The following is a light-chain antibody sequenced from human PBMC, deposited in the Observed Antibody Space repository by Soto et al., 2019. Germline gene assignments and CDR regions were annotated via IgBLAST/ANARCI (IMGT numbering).Light chain of an antibody. J-gene: IGLJ3*02. Sequence: QSALTQPASVSGSPGQSITISCTGTSSDVGAYNYVSWYQHHPGTVPKLIIYEVTKRPSGVSNRFSGSKSGNTASLTISGLQAEDAAYYYCYSSTGSNIWVFGGGTKLTVL. CDR3: YSSTGSNIWV. CDR1: SSDVGAYNY. CDR2: EVT. V-gene: IGLV2-14*01.